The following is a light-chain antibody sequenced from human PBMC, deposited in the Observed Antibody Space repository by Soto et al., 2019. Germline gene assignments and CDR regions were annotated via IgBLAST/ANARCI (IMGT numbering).Light chain of an antibody. CDR2: EGT. CDR3: CSYAVSSTFV. Sequence: QSALTQPASVSGSHGQSITISCTGTSSDVGGYNYVSWYQQHPGKAPKLMVYEGTKRPSGVSNRFSGSKSGNTASLTISGLQAEDEADYYCCSYAVSSTFVFGSGTKLTVL. V-gene: IGLV2-23*03. J-gene: IGLJ1*01. CDR1: SSDVGGYNY.